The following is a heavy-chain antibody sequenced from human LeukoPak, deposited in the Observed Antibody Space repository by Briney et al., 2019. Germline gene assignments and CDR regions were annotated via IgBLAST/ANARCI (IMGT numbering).Heavy chain of an antibody. J-gene: IGHJ3*02. CDR3: ARSSGSYYNADAFDI. Sequence: PGGSLRLSCAASGFTFSSYAMHWVRQAPGKGLEWVAVISYDGSNKYYADSVKGRFTISRDNSKNTLYLQMNSLRAEDTAVYYCARSSGSYYNADAFDIRGQGTMVTVSS. CDR1: GFTFSSYA. CDR2: ISYDGSNK. V-gene: IGHV3-30-3*01. D-gene: IGHD1-26*01.